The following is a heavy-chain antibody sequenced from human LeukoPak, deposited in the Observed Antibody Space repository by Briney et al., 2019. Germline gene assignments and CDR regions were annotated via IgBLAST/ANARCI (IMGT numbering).Heavy chain of an antibody. CDR1: GGSISSSSYY. V-gene: IGHV4-39*07. CDR3: ARSAPHDFWSGYSLYFDY. CDR2: IYYSGST. Sequence: PSETLSLTCTVSGGSISSSSYYWGWIRQPPGTGLEWIGSIYYSGSTYYNPSLKSRVTISVDTSKNQFSLKLSSVTAADTAVYYCARSAPHDFWSGYSLYFDYWGQGTLVTVSS. J-gene: IGHJ4*02. D-gene: IGHD3-3*01.